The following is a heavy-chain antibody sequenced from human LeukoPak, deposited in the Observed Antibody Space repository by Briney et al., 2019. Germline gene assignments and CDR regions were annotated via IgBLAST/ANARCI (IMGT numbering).Heavy chain of an antibody. CDR2: ISGSGGST. J-gene: IGHJ4*02. Sequence: GGSLRLSCAASGFTFRSYAMRWVRQAPGKGLEWVSAISGSGGSTYYADSVKGRFTISRDNSKNTLYLQMNSLRAEDTAVYYCAKRSQLHGDYWGQGTLVTVSS. CDR1: GFTFRSYA. D-gene: IGHD2-2*01. CDR3: AKRSQLHGDY. V-gene: IGHV3-23*01.